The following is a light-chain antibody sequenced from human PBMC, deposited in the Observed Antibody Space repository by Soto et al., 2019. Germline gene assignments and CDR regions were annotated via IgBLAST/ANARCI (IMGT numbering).Light chain of an antibody. Sequence: QSALTQPASVSGSPGQSITISCTGTSSDVGGYNYVSWYQQHPGKAPKLMIYEVNNRPSGVSNRFSGSKSGNTASLTISGLQAEDEAYYYCTSYTSSNTPVFGGGTKVTVL. CDR3: TSYTSSNTPV. V-gene: IGLV2-14*01. CDR2: EVN. J-gene: IGLJ3*02. CDR1: SSDVGGYNY.